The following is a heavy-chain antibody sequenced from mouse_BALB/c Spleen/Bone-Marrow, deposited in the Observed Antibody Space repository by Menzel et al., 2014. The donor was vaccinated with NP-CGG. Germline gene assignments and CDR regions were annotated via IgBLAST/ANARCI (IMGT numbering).Heavy chain of an antibody. D-gene: IGHD2-1*01. CDR3: ARNHVDTGNYEFVY. Sequence: VQLQQSGAELVKPGAPVKLSCKASGYTFTSYWMNWIKQRPGRGLEWIGRIDPSDSETHYNQKFKDKATLTVDKSSSAAYIQLSSLSSEDSAVYICARNHVDTGNYEFVYWGQVALVTVSA. CDR1: GYTFTSYW. J-gene: IGHJ3*01. V-gene: IGHV1-69*02. CDR2: IDPSDSET.